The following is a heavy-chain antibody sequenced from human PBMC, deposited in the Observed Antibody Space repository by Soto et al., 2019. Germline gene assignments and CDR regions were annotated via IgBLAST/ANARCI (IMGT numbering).Heavy chain of an antibody. D-gene: IGHD1-1*01. CDR2: VYYSGST. V-gene: IGHV4-59*01. Sequence: QVQLQESGPGLVKPSETLSLTCTVSGASISSYYWSWIRQPPGKGLEWIGYVYYSGSTNYNPSLKSRVTMSVDTSKNQFSLKLSSVTAADTAMYCCARDTTPALWGQGTLVTVSS. J-gene: IGHJ4*02. CDR3: ARDTTPAL. CDR1: GASISSYY.